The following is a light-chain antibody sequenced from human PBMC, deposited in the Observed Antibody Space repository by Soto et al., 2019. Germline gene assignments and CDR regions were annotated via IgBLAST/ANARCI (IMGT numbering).Light chain of an antibody. J-gene: IGKJ1*01. CDR2: DAS. CDR3: QKYYRSPET. V-gene: IGKV3-20*01. Sequence: VVLTQSPGTLSMTPGERATLFCSARENIGSDYLAWYQHKPGQPPSLLSFDASSRAPGIPDRFTGSGSGTDFTLTISSLEPEDFAVYFCQKYYRSPETFGQGTKVEIK. CDR1: ENIGSDY.